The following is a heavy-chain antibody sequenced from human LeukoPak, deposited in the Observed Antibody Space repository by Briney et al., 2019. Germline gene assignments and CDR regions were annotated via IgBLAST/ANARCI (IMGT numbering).Heavy chain of an antibody. CDR1: GGSFSGYY. D-gene: IGHD6-19*01. V-gene: IGHV4-34*01. CDR2: INHSGST. Sequence: PSETLSLTCAVYGGSFSGYYWSWIRQPPVKGLEWIGEINHSGSTNYNPSLKSRVTISVDTSKNQFSLKLSSVTAADTAVYYCARLRIAVAAYYYYYGMDVWGQGTTVTVSS. CDR3: ARLRIAVAAYYYYYGMDV. J-gene: IGHJ6*02.